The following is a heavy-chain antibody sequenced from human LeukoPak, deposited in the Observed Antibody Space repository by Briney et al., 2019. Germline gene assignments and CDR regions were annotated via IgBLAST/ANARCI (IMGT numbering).Heavy chain of an antibody. CDR3: ARSPLSTASYFDY. Sequence: GGSLRLSCAASGFTFSSYGMHWVRQAPGKGLEWVAVIWYDGSNKYYADSVKGRFTISRDNSKNTLYLQMNSLRAEDTAVYYCARSPLSTASYFDYWGQGTLVTVSS. V-gene: IGHV3-33*01. CDR1: GFTFSSYG. J-gene: IGHJ4*02. CDR2: IWYDGSNK. D-gene: IGHD3-16*01.